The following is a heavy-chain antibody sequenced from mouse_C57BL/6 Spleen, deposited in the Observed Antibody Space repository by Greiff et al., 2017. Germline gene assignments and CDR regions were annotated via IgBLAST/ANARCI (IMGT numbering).Heavy chain of an antibody. J-gene: IGHJ1*03. CDR2: IHPNSGST. D-gene: IGHD2-1*01. V-gene: IGHV1-64*01. Sequence: QVQLQQPGAELVKPGASVKLSCKASGYTLTSYWMHWVKQRPGQGLEWIGMIHPNSGSTNYNEKFKSKATLTVDKSSSSAYMQLSSLTSEDSAVYYCAYYGYWYFDVWGTGTTVTVSA. CDR1: GYTLTSYW. CDR3: AYYGYWYFDV.